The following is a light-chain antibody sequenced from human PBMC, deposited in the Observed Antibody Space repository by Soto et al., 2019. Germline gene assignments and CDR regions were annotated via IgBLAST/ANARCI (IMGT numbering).Light chain of an antibody. CDR2: DAS. Sequence: DIQMTQSPSTLSASVGDRVTITCRSSQGISGWVAWYQQKAGKAPRLLIFDASSLMSGVPSRFSGSGYGTEFTLTINSLQPDDSATYYCQQYDSFSVWTFGQGTKVEIK. CDR1: QGISGW. V-gene: IGKV1-5*01. CDR3: QQYDSFSVWT. J-gene: IGKJ1*01.